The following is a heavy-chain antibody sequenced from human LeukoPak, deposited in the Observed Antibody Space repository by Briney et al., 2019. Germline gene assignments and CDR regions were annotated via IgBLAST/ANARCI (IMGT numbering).Heavy chain of an antibody. D-gene: IGHD6-13*01. CDR3: ARESAVAGTGRYLDS. Sequence: SETLSLTCTVSGGSISSYYWTWVRQPAGKGLGWIGRIYTSGSTNYSPSLKSRVTMSVDTSKNEFSLKLNSVTAADTALYYCARESAVAGTGRYLDSWGQGTLVTVSS. V-gene: IGHV4-4*07. CDR1: GGSISSYY. CDR2: IYTSGST. J-gene: IGHJ4*02.